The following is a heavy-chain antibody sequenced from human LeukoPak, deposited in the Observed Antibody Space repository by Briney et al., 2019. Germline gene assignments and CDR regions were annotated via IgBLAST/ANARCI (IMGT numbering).Heavy chain of an antibody. J-gene: IGHJ4*02. V-gene: IGHV1-69*01. CDR3: ARGGMITFGGVIVEYYFDY. D-gene: IGHD3-16*02. Sequence: ASVKVSCKASGGTFSSYAISWVRQAPGQGLEWMGGIIPIFGTANYAQKFQGRVTITADESTSTVYMELSSLRSEDTAVYYCARGGMITFGGVIVEYYFDYWGQGTLVTVSS. CDR1: GGTFSSYA. CDR2: IIPIFGTA.